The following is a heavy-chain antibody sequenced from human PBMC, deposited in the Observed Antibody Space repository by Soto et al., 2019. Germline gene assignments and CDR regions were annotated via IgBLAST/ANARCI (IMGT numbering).Heavy chain of an antibody. CDR1: GGSISSSSYY. V-gene: IGHV4-39*01. CDR3: APPRCLLFGDAFDI. J-gene: IGHJ3*02. CDR2: IYYSGST. Sequence: QLQLQESGPGLVKPSETLSLTCTVSGGSISSSSYYWGWIRQPPGKGLEWIGSIYYSGSTYYNPSLKSRVTISVDTSKCQFSLKLSSVTAADTAVYYCAPPRCLLFGDAFDIWGQGTMVTVSS. D-gene: IGHD3-10*01.